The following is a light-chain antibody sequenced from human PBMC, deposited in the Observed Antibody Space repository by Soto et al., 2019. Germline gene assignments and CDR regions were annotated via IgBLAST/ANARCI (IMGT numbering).Light chain of an antibody. CDR3: QQRSDWPT. CDR1: QSVNTY. V-gene: IGKV3-11*01. Sequence: EILSTQSPATLSLSPGDSATLSCRASQSVNTYLAWYQQKPGQAPRLLIYGASKRATGIPARFSGSGSGTDFTLTINSLEPEDFAVYYCQQRSDWPTFGHGTRLEIK. J-gene: IGKJ5*01. CDR2: GAS.